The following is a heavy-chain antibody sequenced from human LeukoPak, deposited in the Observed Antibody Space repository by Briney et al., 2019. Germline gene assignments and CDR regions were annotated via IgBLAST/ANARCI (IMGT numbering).Heavy chain of an antibody. J-gene: IGHJ4*02. CDR2: IGNTET. CDR1: GFPFETNA. V-gene: IGHV3-23*01. Sequence: GGSLRLSCATSGFPFETNAMSWVRQAPGKGLELVATIGNTETFYADSVTGRFTISRDNTQNTVNLQMNRLRVEDTAIYYCAKDWIQFNRVFDCFDSWGRGTLVTVSS. D-gene: IGHD5-18*01. CDR3: AKDWIQFNRVFDCFDS.